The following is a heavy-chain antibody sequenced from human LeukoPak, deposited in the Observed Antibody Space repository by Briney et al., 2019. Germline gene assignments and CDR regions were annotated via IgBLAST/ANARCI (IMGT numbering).Heavy chain of an antibody. V-gene: IGHV3-23*01. D-gene: IGHD1-7*01. CDR2: ISGSGGST. J-gene: IGHJ3*02. CDR3: AKDRPYNWNYMGGAFDI. CDR1: GFTFSSYA. Sequence: GGSQRLSCAASGFTFSSYAMSWVRQAPGKGLEWVSAISGSGGSTYYADSVKGRFTISRDNSKNTLYLQMNSLRAEDTAVYYCAKDRPYNWNYMGGAFDIWGQGTMVTVSS.